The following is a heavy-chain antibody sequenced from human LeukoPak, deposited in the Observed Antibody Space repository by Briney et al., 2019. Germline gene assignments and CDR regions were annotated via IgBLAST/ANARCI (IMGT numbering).Heavy chain of an antibody. CDR3: AGGLVTAMAYNWFDP. D-gene: IGHD5-18*01. CDR1: GGTFSSYA. Sequence: ASVKVSCKASGGTFSSYAISWVRQAPGRGLEWMGGIIPIFGTANYAQKFQGRVTITADESTSTAYMELSSLRSEDTAVYYCAGGLVTAMAYNWFDPWGQGTLVTVSS. CDR2: IIPIFGTA. V-gene: IGHV1-69*13. J-gene: IGHJ5*02.